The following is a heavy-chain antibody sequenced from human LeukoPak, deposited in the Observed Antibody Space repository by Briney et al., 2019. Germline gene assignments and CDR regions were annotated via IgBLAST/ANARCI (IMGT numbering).Heavy chain of an antibody. V-gene: IGHV4-39*01. CDR3: ARAVEYQLLGDYFDY. CDR2: IYYSGST. CDR1: GASLSSSSYY. D-gene: IGHD2-2*01. Sequence: SETLSLTCTVSGASLSSSSYYWGWLRQPPGKGLEWIGTIYYSGSTDYNPSLKSRITISVDSSKYQFSLNLSSVTAADSAVYYCARAVEYQLLGDYFDYWGQGTLVTVSS. J-gene: IGHJ4*02.